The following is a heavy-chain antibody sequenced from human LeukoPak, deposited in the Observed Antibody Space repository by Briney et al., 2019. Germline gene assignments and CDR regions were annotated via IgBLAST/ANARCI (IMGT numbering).Heavy chain of an antibody. V-gene: IGHV4-39*07. CDR1: GGSISSSSYY. D-gene: IGHD3-10*01. J-gene: IGHJ3*02. Sequence: SETLSLTCTVSGGSISSSSYYWGWIRQPPGKGLEWIGSIYYSGSTYYNPSLKSRVTISVDTSKNQFSLKLSSVTAADTAVYYCAGGRRDAFDIWGQGTMVTVSS. CDR3: AGGRRDAFDI. CDR2: IYYSGST.